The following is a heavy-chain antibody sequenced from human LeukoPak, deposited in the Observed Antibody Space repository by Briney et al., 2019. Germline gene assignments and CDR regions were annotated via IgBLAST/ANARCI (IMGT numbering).Heavy chain of an antibody. D-gene: IGHD2-8*02. J-gene: IGHJ1*01. CDR3: ARDFYHGHCAGLSCFLLES. Sequence: GASVKVSCKASGYSFTRFGITWVRQAPGQGLEWMGWISALYGHTNYAQRFQGRVTMTTDTSTSTAYMELRSLRSDDTAVYYCARDFYHGHCAGLSCFLLESWGQGALVRVSS. CDR1: GYSFTRFG. V-gene: IGHV1-18*01. CDR2: ISALYGHT.